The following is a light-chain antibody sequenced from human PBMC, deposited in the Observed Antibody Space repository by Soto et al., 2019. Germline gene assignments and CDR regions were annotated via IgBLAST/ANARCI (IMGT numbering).Light chain of an antibody. CDR3: SSYTSSSLYV. CDR2: DVS. J-gene: IGLJ1*01. Sequence: QSVLTQPASVSGSPGQSITISCTGTSSVVGGYNYVSWYQQLPGKAPKLMIYDVSDRPSGVSNRFPGSKSGNTASLTISGLQAEDEADYYCSSYTSSSLYVFGTGTKVTVL. V-gene: IGLV2-14*01. CDR1: SSVVGGYNY.